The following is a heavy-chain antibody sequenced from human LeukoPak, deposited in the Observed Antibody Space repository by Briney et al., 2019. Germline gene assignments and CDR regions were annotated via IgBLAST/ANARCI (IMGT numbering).Heavy chain of an antibody. D-gene: IGHD6-13*01. J-gene: IGHJ4*02. CDR3: AKNLYSSSWYYDY. Sequence: GGSLRLSCAASGFTFSSYGMHWVRQAPGKGLEWVAFIRYDGSNKYYADSVKGRFTTSRDNSKNTLYLQMNSLRAEDTAVYYCAKNLYSSSWYYDYWGQGTLVTVSS. CDR2: IRYDGSNK. CDR1: GFTFSSYG. V-gene: IGHV3-30*02.